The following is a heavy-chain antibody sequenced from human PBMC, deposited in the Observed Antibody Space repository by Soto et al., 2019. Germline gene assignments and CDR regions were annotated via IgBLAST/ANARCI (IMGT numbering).Heavy chain of an antibody. D-gene: IGHD3-22*01. V-gene: IGHV4-4*07. J-gene: IGHJ2*01. CDR1: GGSINTYY. CDR3: ARLGYYYDSSGPLLRYFDL. CDR2: IYSSGST. Sequence: QVQLQESGPGLVKPSETLSLTCTVSGGSINTYYWSWIRQPAGKGLEWIGRIYSSGSTNYNPSLKSRVTMSVDTSKNQFSLKLSSVTAADTAVYYCARLGYYYDSSGPLLRYFDLWGRGPLVTVSS.